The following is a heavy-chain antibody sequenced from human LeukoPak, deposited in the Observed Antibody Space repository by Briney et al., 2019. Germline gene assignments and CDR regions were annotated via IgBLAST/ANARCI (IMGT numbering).Heavy chain of an antibody. J-gene: IGHJ6*03. D-gene: IGHD6-6*01. V-gene: IGHV1-69*05. CDR1: GGTFSSYA. Sequence: SVKVSCKASGGTFSSYAISWVRQAPGQGLEWMGGIIPIFGTANYARKFQGRVTITTDESTSTAYMELSSLRSEDTAVYYCARSIAARRVHPYYYYYMDVWGKGTTVTVSS. CDR2: IIPIFGTA. CDR3: ARSIAARRVHPYYYYYMDV.